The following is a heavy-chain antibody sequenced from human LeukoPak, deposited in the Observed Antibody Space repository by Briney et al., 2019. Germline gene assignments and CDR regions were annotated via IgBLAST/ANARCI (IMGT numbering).Heavy chain of an antibody. CDR3: ARVSVEAARPYAFDI. V-gene: IGHV4-34*01. D-gene: IGHD6-6*01. CDR1: GGSFSGYY. CDR2: INHSGST. J-gene: IGHJ3*02. Sequence: SETLSLTCAVYGGSFSGYYWGWIRQPPGKGLEWVGEINHSGSTNYNPSLKSRVTISVDTSKNQFSLKLSSVTAADTAVYYCARVSVEAARPYAFDIWGQGTMVTVSS.